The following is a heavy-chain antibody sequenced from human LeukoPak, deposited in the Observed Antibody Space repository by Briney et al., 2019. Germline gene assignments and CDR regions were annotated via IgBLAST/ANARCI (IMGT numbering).Heavy chain of an antibody. CDR2: IYFNGNT. CDR1: GGSISSGNHY. D-gene: IGHD2-8*02. V-gene: IGHV4-39*01. CDR3: VRHLTVLYHYIDV. J-gene: IGHJ6*03. Sequence: PSETLSLTCTVSGGSISSGNHYWGWIRQPPGKGLEWIGTIYFNGNTYSTPSLKSRVTMSVDTSENQFSLKLSSVTAADMAVYYCVRHLTVLYHYIDVWGTGTTVTVPS.